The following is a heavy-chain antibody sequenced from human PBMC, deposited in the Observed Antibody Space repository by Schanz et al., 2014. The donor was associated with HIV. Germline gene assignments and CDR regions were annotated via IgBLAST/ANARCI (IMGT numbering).Heavy chain of an antibody. D-gene: IGHD3-10*01. CDR3: ARVIGGSGSYWPFDY. CDR2: FYDSGST. J-gene: IGHJ4*02. Sequence: VQLLEFGGGSVRPGESLRLSCLASGFTFNNYAMSWIRQAPGKGLEWIGYFYDSGSTNYNPSLKSRVTISGDTSKNQFYLKLRSVTATDTAVYYCARVIGGSGSYWPFDYWGQGALVTVSS. V-gene: IGHV4-59*01. CDR1: GFTFNNYA.